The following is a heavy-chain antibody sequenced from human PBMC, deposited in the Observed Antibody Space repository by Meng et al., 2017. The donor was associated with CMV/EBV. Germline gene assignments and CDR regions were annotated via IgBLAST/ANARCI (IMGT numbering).Heavy chain of an antibody. CDR1: GYISTSYY. J-gene: IGHJ6*02. CDR3: ARDRQYCSSTSCYQPPYHYYYGMDV. CDR2: INPSGGST. V-gene: IGHV1-46*01. Sequence: ASAQVSCKASGYISTSYYMHWVRQAPGQGLGGMGLINPSGGSTSYAQKFKGRVTMTRDTSTSTVYMELSSLRAEDTAVYYCARDRQYCSSTSCYQPPYHYYYGMDVWGQGTTVTVSS. D-gene: IGHD2-2*01.